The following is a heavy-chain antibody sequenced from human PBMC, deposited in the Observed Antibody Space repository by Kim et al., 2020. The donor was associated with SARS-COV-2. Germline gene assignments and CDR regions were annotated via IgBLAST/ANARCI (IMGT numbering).Heavy chain of an antibody. J-gene: IGHJ6*02. CDR3: ASPPVGYYYGFDG. D-gene: IGHD1-26*01. V-gene: IGHV3-30*04. CDR1: GFSFSNYA. CDR2: ISYDGTDK. Sequence: GGSLRLSCAASGFSFSNYAMHWVRQAPGKGLEWVAVISYDGTDKFYADSVKGRFTISRDNSRYTLYLQMSSLRVEDTALYYCASPPVGYYYGFDGWGHGT.